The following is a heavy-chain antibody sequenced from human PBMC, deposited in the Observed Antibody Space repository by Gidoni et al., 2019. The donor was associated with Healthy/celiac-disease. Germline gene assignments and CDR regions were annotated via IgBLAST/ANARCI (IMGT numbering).Heavy chain of an antibody. CDR2: ISSSSSTI. V-gene: IGHV3-48*04. CDR3: ARDQSYYYDSSGYNRFDY. J-gene: IGHJ4*02. Sequence: EVQLVESGGGLVQPGGSLRLSCADAGFTFSSYSMNWVRQAPGKGLEWVSYISSSSSTIYYADSVKGRFTIARDNAKNSLYLQMNSLRAEDTAVYYCARDQSYYYDSSGYNRFDYWGQGTLVTVSS. CDR1: GFTFSSYS. D-gene: IGHD3-22*01.